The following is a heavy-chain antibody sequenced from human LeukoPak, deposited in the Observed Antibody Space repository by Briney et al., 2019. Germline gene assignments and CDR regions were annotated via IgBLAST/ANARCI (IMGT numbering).Heavy chain of an antibody. Sequence: ASVKVSCKASGYTFTSYDINWVRQATGQGLEWMGWMNPNSGNTGYAQKFQGRVTMTRNTSISTAYMELSSLRSEDTAVYYCARVVGMTAVVTVDPWGQGTLVTVSS. D-gene: IGHD4-23*01. CDR2: MNPNSGNT. CDR3: ARVVGMTAVVTVDP. V-gene: IGHV1-8*01. J-gene: IGHJ5*02. CDR1: GYTFTSYD.